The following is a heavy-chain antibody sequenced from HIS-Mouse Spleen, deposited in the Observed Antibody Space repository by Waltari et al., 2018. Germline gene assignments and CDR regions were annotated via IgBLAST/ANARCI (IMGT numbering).Heavy chain of an antibody. CDR3: AREIPYSSSWYDWYFDL. CDR2: IYYSGSN. CDR1: GGSISSSSYY. Sequence: QLQLQESGPGLVKPSETLSLTCTVSGGSISSSSYYWGWIRQPPGKGLEGIGSIYYSGSNYYTPSLKSRVTNSVDASKNQFSLKLSSVTAADTAVYYCAREIPYSSSWYDWYFDLWGRGTLVTVSS. J-gene: IGHJ2*01. D-gene: IGHD6-13*01. V-gene: IGHV4-39*07.